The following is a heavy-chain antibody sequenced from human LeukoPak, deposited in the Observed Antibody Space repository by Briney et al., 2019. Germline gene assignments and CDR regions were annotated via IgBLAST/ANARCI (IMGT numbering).Heavy chain of an antibody. J-gene: IGHJ6*02. CDR3: ATGEPYYYYGMDV. V-gene: IGHV3-53*05. CDR2: IYSGGST. CDR1: GFTVCSNY. Sequence: CLRLSCASSGFTVCSNYMSWVRQAARTRLEWVSVIYSGGSTYYADSVKGRFTISRDNSKNTLYLQMNSLRAEDTAVYYCATGEPYYYYGMDVWGQGTTVTVSS.